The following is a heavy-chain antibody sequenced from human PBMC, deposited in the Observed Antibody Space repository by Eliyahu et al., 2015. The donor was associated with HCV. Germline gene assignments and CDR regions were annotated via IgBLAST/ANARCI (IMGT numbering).Heavy chain of an antibody. J-gene: IGHJ5*02. V-gene: IGHV4-59*01. Sequence: QVQLQESGPGLVKPSETLSLTCTVSGXSXTXYSWSWIRQPPGKGLGWVGDIHYSGGANNNPSLKSRVTISVDTSKNQFSLNLTSVTAADTAVYYCAXGGGGIAVAGTGGWFDPWGQGTLVTVSS. CDR3: AXGGGGIAVAGTGGWFDP. D-gene: IGHD6-19*01. CDR1: GXSXTXYS. CDR2: IHYSGGA.